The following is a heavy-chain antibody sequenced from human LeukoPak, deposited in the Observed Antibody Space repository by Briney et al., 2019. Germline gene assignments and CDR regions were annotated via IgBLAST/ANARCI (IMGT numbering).Heavy chain of an antibody. CDR2: IIPIFGTA. V-gene: IGHV1-69*13. D-gene: IGHD2-21*02. Sequence: ASVKVSCMASGGTFSSYAISWVRQAPGQGLEWMGGIIPIFGTANYAQKFQGRVTITADESTSTAHMELSSLRSEDTAVYYCARLPSSYCGGDCYLFWGQGTLVTVSS. J-gene: IGHJ4*02. CDR3: ARLPSSYCGGDCYLF. CDR1: GGTFSSYA.